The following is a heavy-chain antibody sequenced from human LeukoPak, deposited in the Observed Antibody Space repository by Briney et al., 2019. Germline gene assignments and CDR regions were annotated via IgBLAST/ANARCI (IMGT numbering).Heavy chain of an antibody. Sequence: GGSLRLSCAASGFTFSSSAMSWVRQAPGKGLEWVSAISNNGGYTYYADSVQGRFTISRDDSKSTLCLQMNSLRAEDTAVYYCAKQLGYCSDGSCYFPYWGQGTLVTVSS. CDR3: AKQLGYCSDGSCYFPY. CDR1: GFTFSSSA. D-gene: IGHD2-15*01. V-gene: IGHV3-23*01. J-gene: IGHJ4*02. CDR2: ISNNGGYT.